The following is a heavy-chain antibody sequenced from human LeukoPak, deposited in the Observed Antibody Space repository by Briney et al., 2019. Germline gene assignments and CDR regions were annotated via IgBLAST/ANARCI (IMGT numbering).Heavy chain of an antibody. CDR2: ISYDGSNK. D-gene: IGHD2-8*02. J-gene: IGHJ4*02. CDR1: GFTFSSYA. V-gene: IGHV3-30-3*01. CDR3: AKDLVVIQYYFDY. Sequence: PGGSLRLSCAASGFTFSSYAMHWVRQAPGKGLEWVAVISYDGSNKYYADSVKGRFTISRDNSKNTLYLQMNSLRAEDTAVYYCAKDLVVIQYYFDYWGQGTLVTVSS.